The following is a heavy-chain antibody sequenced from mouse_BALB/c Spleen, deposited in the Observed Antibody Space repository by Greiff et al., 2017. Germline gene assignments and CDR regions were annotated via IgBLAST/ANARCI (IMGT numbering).Heavy chain of an antibody. Sequence: QVQLKESGPELVKPGALVKISCKASGYTFTSYDINWVKQRPGQGLEWIGWIYPGDGSTKYNEKFTGKATLTADKSSSTAYMQLSSLTSENSAVYFCATYYRYDWFAYWGQGTLVTVSA. D-gene: IGHD2-14*01. CDR1: GYTFTSYD. J-gene: IGHJ3*01. V-gene: IGHV1S56*01. CDR2: IYPGDGST. CDR3: ATYYRYDWFAY.